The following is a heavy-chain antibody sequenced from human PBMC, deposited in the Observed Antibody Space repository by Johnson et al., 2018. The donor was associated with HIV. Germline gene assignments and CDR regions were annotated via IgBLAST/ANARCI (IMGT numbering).Heavy chain of an antibody. V-gene: IGHV3-30*18. Sequence: QVQLVESGGGWVQPGGSLRLSCAASGFTVSSNYMSWVRQAPGKGLEWVAVISYDGSNKYYADSVKGRFTISRDNSKNTLYLQMNSLRAEDTAVYYCAKPLEMATISDAFDIWGQGTMVTVSS. D-gene: IGHD5-24*01. CDR1: GFTVSSNY. J-gene: IGHJ3*02. CDR3: AKPLEMATISDAFDI. CDR2: ISYDGSNK.